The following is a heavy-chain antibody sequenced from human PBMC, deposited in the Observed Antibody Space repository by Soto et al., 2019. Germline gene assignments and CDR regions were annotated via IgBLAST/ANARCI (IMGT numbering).Heavy chain of an antibody. D-gene: IGHD3-9*01. Sequence: ASVKVSCKASGYTFTGYYMHWVRQAPGQGLEWLGWIIPNSGGRNYAQKFQGWVTMTRDTSISTPYMELSSLRSEDTAVYYCARIDSGYDNGPWGQGNLVTVSS. J-gene: IGHJ5*02. CDR2: IIPNSGGR. CDR1: GYTFTGYY. CDR3: ARIDSGYDNGP. V-gene: IGHV1-2*04.